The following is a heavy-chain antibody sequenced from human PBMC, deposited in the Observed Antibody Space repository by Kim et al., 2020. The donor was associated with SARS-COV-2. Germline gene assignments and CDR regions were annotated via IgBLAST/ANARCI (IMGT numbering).Heavy chain of an antibody. CDR3: AKDVVRWFRELDYFDC. J-gene: IGHJ4*02. V-gene: IGHV3-23*01. CDR1: GFSFSSYA. D-gene: IGHD3-10*01. Sequence: GGSLRLSCAASGFSFSSYAMNWVRQAPGKGLEWVSALSGGGGSTYYADSVKGRFSISRDNSKNTLYLQMNSLRGEDTAVYYCAKDVVRWFRELDYFDCWGQGTLVTVSS. CDR2: LSGGGGST.